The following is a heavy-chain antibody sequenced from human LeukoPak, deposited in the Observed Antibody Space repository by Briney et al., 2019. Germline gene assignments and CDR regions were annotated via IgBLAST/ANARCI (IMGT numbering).Heavy chain of an antibody. J-gene: IGHJ3*02. CDR3: ASGTTWGTNAFDI. V-gene: IGHV3-48*02. CDR2: ISSSSSTI. Sequence: GGSLRLSCAASGFTFSSYSMNWVRQAPGKGLEWVSYISSSSSTIYYADSVKGRFTISRDNAKNSLYLQMNSLRDEDTAVYYCASGTTWGTNAFDIWGQGTMVTVSS. CDR1: GFTFSSYS. D-gene: IGHD3-16*01.